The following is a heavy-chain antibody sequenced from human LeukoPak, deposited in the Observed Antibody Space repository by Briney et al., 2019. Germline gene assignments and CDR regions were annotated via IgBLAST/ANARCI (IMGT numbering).Heavy chain of an antibody. J-gene: IGHJ6*02. Sequence: SETLSLTCAVYGGSFSGYYWSWIRQPPGKGLEWIGEINHSGSTNYNPSLKSRVTISVDTSKNQFSLKLNSGTAADTAVYYCARGGRGHSYGYYYYYYGMDVWGQGTTVTVSS. CDR1: GGSFSGYY. D-gene: IGHD5-18*01. CDR2: INHSGST. CDR3: ARGGRGHSYGYYYYYYGMDV. V-gene: IGHV4-34*01.